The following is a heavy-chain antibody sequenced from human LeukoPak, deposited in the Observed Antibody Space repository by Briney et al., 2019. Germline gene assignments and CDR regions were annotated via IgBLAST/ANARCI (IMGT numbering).Heavy chain of an antibody. D-gene: IGHD5-12*01. CDR2: IYHSGST. CDR3: ARAGYSGYDTPLEYDY. Sequence: SETLSLTCAVSGYSISSGCYWGWIRQPPGKGLEWIGSIYHSGSTYYNPSLKSRVTISVHTSKNQFSLKLSSVTAADTAVYYCARAGYSGYDTPLEYDYWGQGTLVTVSS. V-gene: IGHV4-38-2*01. J-gene: IGHJ4*02. CDR1: GYSISSGCY.